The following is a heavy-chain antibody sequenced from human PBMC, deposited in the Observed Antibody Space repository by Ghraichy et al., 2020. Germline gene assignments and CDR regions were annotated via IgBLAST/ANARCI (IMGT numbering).Heavy chain of an antibody. Sequence: ASVKVSCKASGYTFTSYDINWVRQATGQGLEWMGWMNPNSGNTGYAQKFQGRVTMTRNTSISPAYMELSSLRSEDTAVYYCARTYYDFWSGYYPLGYWGQGTLVTVSS. CDR3: ARTYYDFWSGYYPLGY. J-gene: IGHJ4*02. CDR1: GYTFTSYD. V-gene: IGHV1-8*01. D-gene: IGHD3-3*01. CDR2: MNPNSGNT.